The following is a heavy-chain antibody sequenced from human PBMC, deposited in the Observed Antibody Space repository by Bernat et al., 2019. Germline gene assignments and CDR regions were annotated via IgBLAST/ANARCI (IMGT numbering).Heavy chain of an antibody. V-gene: IGHV4-39*01. CDR3: ARQSSGYDSHYCYYMDV. CDR2: FYYTGNS. CDR1: GGSISSDSYS. J-gene: IGHJ6*03. Sequence: QLQLQESGPGLVKPSETLSLTCTVSGGSISSDSYSWGWIRQPPGKGLEWIGSFYYTGNSYYSPSLKSRVTISVATSKNQFSLQLSSVTAADTAVYYCARQSSGYDSHYCYYMDVWGKGTTVTVSS. D-gene: IGHD5-12*01.